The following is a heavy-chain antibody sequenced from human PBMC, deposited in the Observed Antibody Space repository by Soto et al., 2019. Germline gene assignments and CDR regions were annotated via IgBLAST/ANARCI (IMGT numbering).Heavy chain of an antibody. D-gene: IGHD4-4*01. CDR3: ARRGIMTTDYYYGMDV. V-gene: IGHV3-30-3*01. Sequence: GGSLILSCAASGFTFSSYAMHWVRQAPGKGLEWVAVISYDGSNKYYADFVKGRFTISRDNSKNTLYLQMNSLRAEDTAVYYCARRGIMTTDYYYGMDVWGQGTTVTVSS. J-gene: IGHJ6*02. CDR2: ISYDGSNK. CDR1: GFTFSSYA.